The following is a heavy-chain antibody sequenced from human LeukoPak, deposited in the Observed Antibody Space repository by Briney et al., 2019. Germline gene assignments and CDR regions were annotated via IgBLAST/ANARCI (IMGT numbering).Heavy chain of an antibody. CDR3: VRDGYNQNRFVY. CDR2: IKEDGSLT. V-gene: IGHV3-7*03. J-gene: IGHJ4*02. D-gene: IGHD5-24*01. CDR1: EFNFGGHW. Sequence: GGSLRLSCAASEFNFGGHWMNWVRQAPGKGLEWVANIKEDGSLTFYVDSVRGRFSISRDNTKNSLYLQMNSLRVEDTAVYFCVRDGYNQNRFVYWGQGTLITVSS.